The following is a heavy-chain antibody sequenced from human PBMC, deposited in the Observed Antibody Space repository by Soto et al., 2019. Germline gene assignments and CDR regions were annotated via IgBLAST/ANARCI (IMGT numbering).Heavy chain of an antibody. CDR3: ARVSSSIVVVPDYGMDV. CDR1: GYTFISHG. J-gene: IGHJ6*02. CDR2: ISGKNGNT. D-gene: IGHD2-15*01. V-gene: IGHV1-18*04. Sequence: QVQLVQSGVEVKKPGASVKVSCKASGYTFISHGISWVRQAPGQGLEWMGWISGKNGNTNYAQKLQGRVTLTTDTSTSRAYMELRSLRSDDTAVYYCARVSSSIVVVPDYGMDVLGQETTVTVSS.